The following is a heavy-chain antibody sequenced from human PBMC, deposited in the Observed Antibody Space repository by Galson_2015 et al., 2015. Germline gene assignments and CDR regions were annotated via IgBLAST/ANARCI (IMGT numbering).Heavy chain of an antibody. Sequence: SLRLSCAASGFTFNSYAMSWVRQAPGKGLEWVSGISGTGGSRWYADSVKGRFTISRDTSKNTLYLQMNSLRAEDTAVYFCAKEAYFYGSGSYFLDYYYYYYIDVWGTGTTFTVSS. J-gene: IGHJ6*03. CDR3: AKEAYFYGSGSYFLDYYYYYYIDV. D-gene: IGHD3-10*01. V-gene: IGHV3-23*01. CDR2: ISGTGGSR. CDR1: GFTFNSYA.